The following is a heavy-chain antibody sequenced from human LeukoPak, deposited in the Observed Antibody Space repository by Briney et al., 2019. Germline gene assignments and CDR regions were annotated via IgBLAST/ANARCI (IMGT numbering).Heavy chain of an antibody. J-gene: IGHJ4*02. V-gene: IGHV4-39*07. CDR3: AREDTAMVNPFDY. CDR1: GGSISSSSYY. CDR2: IYYSGST. Sequence: NASETLSLTCTVSGGSISSSSYYWGWIRQPPGKGLEWIGSIYYSGSTYYNPSLKSRVTISVDTSKNQFSLKLSSVTAADTAVYYCAREDTAMVNPFDYWGQGTLVTVSS. D-gene: IGHD5-18*01.